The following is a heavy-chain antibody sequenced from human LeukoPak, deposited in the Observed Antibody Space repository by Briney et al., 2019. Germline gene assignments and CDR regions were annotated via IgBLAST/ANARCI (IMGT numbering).Heavy chain of an antibody. CDR3: AKDIGIAAAGHFDY. D-gene: IGHD6-13*01. J-gene: IGHJ4*02. V-gene: IGHV3-9*03. CDR2: ISWNSGSI. Sequence: SLKISCAASGFTFDDYAMHWVRQAPGKGLEWVSGISWNSGSIGYADSVKGRFTISRDNAKNSLYLQMNSLRAEDMALYYCAKDIGIAAAGHFDYWGQGTLVTVSS. CDR1: GFTFDDYA.